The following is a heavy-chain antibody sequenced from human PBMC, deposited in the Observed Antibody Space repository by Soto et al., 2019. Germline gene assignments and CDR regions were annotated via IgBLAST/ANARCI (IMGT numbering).Heavy chain of an antibody. Sequence: PSETLSLTSAVSAGSISSGGYSWSWIRQPPGKGLEWIGYIYHSGSTYYNPSLKSRVTISVDRSKNQFSLKLSSVTAADTAVYYCARDYYDSSGDRWFDPWGQGTLVTVS. CDR3: ARDYYDSSGDRWFDP. V-gene: IGHV4-30-2*01. D-gene: IGHD3-22*01. CDR2: IYHSGST. J-gene: IGHJ5*02. CDR1: AGSISSGGYS.